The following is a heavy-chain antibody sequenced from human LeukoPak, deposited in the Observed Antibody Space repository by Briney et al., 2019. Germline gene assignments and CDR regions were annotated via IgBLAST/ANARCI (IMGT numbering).Heavy chain of an antibody. J-gene: IGHJ6*02. CDR1: GYTFTSYG. CDR3: ASVLQLWLRDYYYYGMDV. CDR2: ISAYNGNT. D-gene: IGHD5-18*01. V-gene: IGHV1-18*01. Sequence: ASVSVSCKASGYTFTSYGISWVRQAPGQGLEWVGCISAYNGNTNYAQTLQGRVTMTTDTSTSTTYMELRSLRTDDTAVYYCASVLQLWLRDYYYYGMDVWGQGTTVTVSS.